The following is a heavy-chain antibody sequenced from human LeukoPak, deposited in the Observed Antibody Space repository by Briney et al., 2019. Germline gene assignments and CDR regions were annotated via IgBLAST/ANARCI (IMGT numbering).Heavy chain of an antibody. J-gene: IGHJ4*02. CDR1: GVTFSSYA. V-gene: IGHV3-23*01. Sequence: GGSLRLSWAASGVTFSSYAMSWVRQAPGKGLEWVSAISDSGGSTYYADSGKGRFTISTDNSKNTLYLQMNSLRAEDTAVYYCAKGKSGFAIWGQGTLVTVSS. CDR3: AKGKSGFAI. D-gene: IGHD3-10*01. CDR2: ISDSGGST.